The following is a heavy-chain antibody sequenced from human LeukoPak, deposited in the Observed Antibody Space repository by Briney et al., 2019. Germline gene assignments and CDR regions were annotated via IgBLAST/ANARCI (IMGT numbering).Heavy chain of an antibody. Sequence: SETLSLTCAVYGGSFSGYYWSWIRQPPGKGLEWIGEINHSGSTNYNPSLKSRVTISVDTSKNQFSLKRSSVTAADTAVYYCARGRIAARYFDYWGQGTLVTVSS. CDR1: GGSFSGYY. CDR2: INHSGST. D-gene: IGHD6-6*01. J-gene: IGHJ4*02. CDR3: ARGRIAARYFDY. V-gene: IGHV4-34*01.